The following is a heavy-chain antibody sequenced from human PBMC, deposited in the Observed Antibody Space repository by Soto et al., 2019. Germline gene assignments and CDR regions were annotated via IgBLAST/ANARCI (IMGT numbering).Heavy chain of an antibody. Sequence: PGGFLRLSCAASGFTFSSYAMSWVRQAPGKGLEWVSAISGSGGSTYYADSVKGRFTISRDNAKNSLYLQMNSLRAEDTAVYYCARYDSSGYYWPYYYYGMDVWGQGTTVTVSS. V-gene: IGHV3-23*01. CDR1: GFTFSSYA. J-gene: IGHJ6*02. CDR2: ISGSGGST. CDR3: ARYDSSGYYWPYYYYGMDV. D-gene: IGHD3-22*01.